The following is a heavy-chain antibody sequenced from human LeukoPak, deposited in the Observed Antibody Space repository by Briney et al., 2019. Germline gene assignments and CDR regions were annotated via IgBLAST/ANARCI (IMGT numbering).Heavy chain of an antibody. D-gene: IGHD6-13*01. J-gene: IGHJ6*03. CDR1: GYSFTNYW. CDR3: ARRSGAIEWYSSSRGRRQHYYYYMDV. V-gene: IGHV5-51*01. Sequence: GESLKISCKGSGYSFTNYWIGWVRQMPGKGLEWMGIIYPGDSDTRYSPSFQGQVTISADKSISTAYLQWSSLKASDTAMYYCARRSGAIEWYSSSRGRRQHYYYYMDVWGKGTTVTVSS. CDR2: IYPGDSDT.